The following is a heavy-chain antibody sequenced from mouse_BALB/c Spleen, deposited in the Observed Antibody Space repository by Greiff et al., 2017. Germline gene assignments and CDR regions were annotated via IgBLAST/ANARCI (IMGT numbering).Heavy chain of an antibody. D-gene: IGHD2-2*01. CDR3: AIIYYGSFAY. J-gene: IGHJ3*01. CDR1: GYSITSDYA. Sequence: EVQLQESGPGLVKPSQSLSLTCTVTGYSITSDYAWNWIRQFPGNKLEWMGYISYSGSTSYNPSLKSRISITRDTSKNQFFLQLNSVTTEDTATYYCAIIYYGSFAYWGQGTLVTVSA. V-gene: IGHV3-2*02. CDR2: ISYSGST.